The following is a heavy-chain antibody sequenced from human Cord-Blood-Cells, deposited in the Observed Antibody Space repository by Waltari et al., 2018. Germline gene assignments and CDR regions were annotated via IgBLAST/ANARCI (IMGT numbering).Heavy chain of an antibody. J-gene: IGHJ4*02. CDR3: ARDFAGAPDY. CDR2: ISYDGSNK. CDR1: GFTFSSYA. Sequence: QVQLVESGGGVVQPGRSLRLSCAASGFTFSSYARHWVRQAPGKGLEWVAVISYDGSNKYYADSVKGRFTISRDNSKNTLYLQMNSLRAEDTAVYYCARDFAGAPDYWGQGTLVTVSS. V-gene: IGHV3-30*04. D-gene: IGHD7-27*01.